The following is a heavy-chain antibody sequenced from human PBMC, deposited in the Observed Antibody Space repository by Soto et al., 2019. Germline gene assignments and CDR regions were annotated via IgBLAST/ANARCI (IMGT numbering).Heavy chain of an antibody. CDR3: ARGYGAYFDY. J-gene: IGHJ4*02. CDR2: MNPNNGAT. D-gene: IGHD4-17*01. Sequence: GASVKVSCKPSGYTFTSYDINWVRQAPGQGLEWMGWMNPNNGATGYALKFQGRVTMTRDTSISTAFMELSSLSSEDTAVYYCARGYGAYFDYWGQGTLVTVSS. CDR1: GYTFTSYD. V-gene: IGHV1-8*01.